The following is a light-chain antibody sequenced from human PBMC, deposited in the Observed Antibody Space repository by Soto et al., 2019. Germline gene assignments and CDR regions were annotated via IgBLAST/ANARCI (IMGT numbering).Light chain of an antibody. J-gene: IGLJ2*01. CDR3: SSYTTRSTLV. Sequence: QSALTQPASVSGSPGQSITISCTGTSSDVGAYDFVSWYQHSPGKAPKLVTFDVTHRPPGISDRFSGSKSANTACLTISGLQAADEAFYYSSSYTTRSTLVFGGGTKLTVL. CDR1: SSDVGAYDF. CDR2: DVT. V-gene: IGLV2-14*01.